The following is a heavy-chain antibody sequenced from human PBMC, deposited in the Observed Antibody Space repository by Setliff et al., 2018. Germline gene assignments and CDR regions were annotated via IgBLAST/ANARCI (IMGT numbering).Heavy chain of an antibody. D-gene: IGHD2-2*01. CDR3: AREIYCSSTSCLNFGMDV. CDR1: GFTFSRYE. CDR2: ISNSGGSI. J-gene: IGHJ6*02. Sequence: GGSLRLSCATSGFTFSRYEFNWVRQAPGKGLEWVSYISNSGGSIHYADSVKGRFTISRDNAKNSLFLQMSSLRAEDTAVYYCAREIYCSSTSCLNFGMDVGGQGTTVTVSS. V-gene: IGHV3-48*03.